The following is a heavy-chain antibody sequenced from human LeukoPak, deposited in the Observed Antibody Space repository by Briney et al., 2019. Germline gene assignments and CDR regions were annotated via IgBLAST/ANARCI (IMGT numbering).Heavy chain of an antibody. J-gene: IGHJ6*03. CDR2: IYYTGST. CDR1: GGSISSSSYS. D-gene: IGHD3-9*01. CDR3: AKDSSVHWSLFEYCMDV. V-gene: IGHV4-39*07. Sequence: SETLSLTCTVSGGSISSSSYSWGWIRQPPGKGLEWIGNIYYTGSTYYNPSLKSRVTISVDTSKNQFSLKLSSVTAADTALYYCAKDSSVHWSLFEYCMDVWGKGTTVTVSS.